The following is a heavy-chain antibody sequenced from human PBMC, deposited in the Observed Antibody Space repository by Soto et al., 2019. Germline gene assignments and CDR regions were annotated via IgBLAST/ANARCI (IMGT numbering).Heavy chain of an antibody. J-gene: IGHJ5*02. CDR1: GGSISSYY. Sequence: KPSETLSLTCTVSGGSISSYYWSWIRQPPGKGLEWIGYIYYSGSTNYNPSLKSRVTISVDTSKNQFSLKLSSVTAADTAVYYCARDGDNWNDGGFDPWGQGTLVTVSS. D-gene: IGHD1-1*01. V-gene: IGHV4-59*01. CDR3: ARDGDNWNDGGFDP. CDR2: IYYSGST.